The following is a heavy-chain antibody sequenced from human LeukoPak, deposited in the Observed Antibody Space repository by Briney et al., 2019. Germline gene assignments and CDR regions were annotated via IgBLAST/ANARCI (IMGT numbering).Heavy chain of an antibody. CDR2: ISSSSSYI. CDR1: GVTFSSYS. Sequence: GGSLRLSCAASGVTFSSYSMNWVRQAPGKGLEWVSSISSSSSYIYYADSVKGRFTISRDNAKNSLYLQMNSLRAEDTAVYYCAELGITMIGGVWGKGTTVTISS. CDR3: AELGITMIGGV. J-gene: IGHJ6*04. D-gene: IGHD3-10*02. V-gene: IGHV3-21*01.